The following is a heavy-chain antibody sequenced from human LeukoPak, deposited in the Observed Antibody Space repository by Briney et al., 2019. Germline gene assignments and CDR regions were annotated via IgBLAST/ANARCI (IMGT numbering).Heavy chain of an antibody. Sequence: ASVKVSCKASGGTFSSYAISWVRQAPGQRLEWMGRIIPILGIANYAQKFQGRVTITADKSTSTAYMELSSLRSEDTAVYYCARALYGGSDYWDQGTLVTVSS. D-gene: IGHD4-23*01. CDR2: IIPILGIA. J-gene: IGHJ4*02. V-gene: IGHV1-69*04. CDR1: GGTFSSYA. CDR3: ARALYGGSDY.